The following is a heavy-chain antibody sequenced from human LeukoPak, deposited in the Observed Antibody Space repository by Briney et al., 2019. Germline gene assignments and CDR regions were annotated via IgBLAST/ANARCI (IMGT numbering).Heavy chain of an antibody. CDR3: ARDGSPRRITIFGVVNYYNGMDV. V-gene: IGHV1-18*01. CDR1: GYTFTSYG. D-gene: IGHD3-3*01. J-gene: IGHJ6*02. Sequence: ASVKVSCKASGYTFTSYGISWVRQAPGQGLEWMGWISAYNGNTNYAQKLQGRVTMTTDTSTSTAYMELRSLRSDDTAVYYCARDGSPRRITIFGVVNYYNGMDVWGQGTTVTVSS. CDR2: ISAYNGNT.